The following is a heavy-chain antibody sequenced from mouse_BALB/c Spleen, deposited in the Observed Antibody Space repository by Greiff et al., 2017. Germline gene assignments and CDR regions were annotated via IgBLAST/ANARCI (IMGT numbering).Heavy chain of an antibody. D-gene: IGHD2-1*01. V-gene: IGHV2-9*02. Sequence: VMLVESGPGLVAPSQSLSITCTVSGFSLTSYGVHWVRQPPGKGLEWLGVIWAGGSTNYNSALMSRLSISKDNSKSQVFLKMNSLQTDDTAMYYCARETYGNYGRFYAMDYWGQGTSVTVSS. CDR3: ARETYGNYGRFYAMDY. CDR2: IWAGGST. CDR1: GFSLTSYG. J-gene: IGHJ4*01.